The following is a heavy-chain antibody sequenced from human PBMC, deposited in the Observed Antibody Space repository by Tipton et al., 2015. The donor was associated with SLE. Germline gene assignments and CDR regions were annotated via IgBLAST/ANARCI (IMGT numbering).Heavy chain of an antibody. CDR2: ISAYNGNT. CDR1: GYNFTTYG. D-gene: IGHD3-10*01. Sequence: QSGAEVKKPGASVKVSCKTSGYNFTTYGISWVRQAPGQGLEWMGWISAYNGNTNYAQKLQGRVTMTTDTSTSTAYMELRSLRSDDTAVYYCARDTGVTMVQGVEGYWGQGTLVTVSS. CDR3: ARDTGVTMVQGVEGY. V-gene: IGHV1-18*01. J-gene: IGHJ4*02.